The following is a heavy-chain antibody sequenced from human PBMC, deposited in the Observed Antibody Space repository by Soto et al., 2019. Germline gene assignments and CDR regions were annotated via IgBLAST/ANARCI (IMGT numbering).Heavy chain of an antibody. D-gene: IGHD1-20*01. CDR1: GDSISNGPYF. Sequence: TLSISFTVSGDSISNGPYFWTWIRQPPGKVLEWIGYIFFNGITYYSPSLKSRVTISVDTSKNHFSLSLTSVTAADTGVYYCAREYGITGTSAFNYWGQGILVTVSS. CDR3: AREYGITGTSAFNY. V-gene: IGHV4-31*03. CDR2: IFFNGIT. J-gene: IGHJ4*02.